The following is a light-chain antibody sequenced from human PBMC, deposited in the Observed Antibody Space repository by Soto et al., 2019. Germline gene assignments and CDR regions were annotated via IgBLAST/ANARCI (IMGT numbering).Light chain of an antibody. CDR3: QQHNNWPLT. CDR1: QSVSSN. V-gene: IGKV3-15*01. Sequence: EIVMTQSPGTLSVSPGARATLSCRASQSVSSNLAWYQQKPGQAPRLLIYAVSTRATGIPARFSGSGSGTEFTLTISSLQSEDFAVYYCQQHNNWPLTFGGGTKVELK. J-gene: IGKJ4*01. CDR2: AVS.